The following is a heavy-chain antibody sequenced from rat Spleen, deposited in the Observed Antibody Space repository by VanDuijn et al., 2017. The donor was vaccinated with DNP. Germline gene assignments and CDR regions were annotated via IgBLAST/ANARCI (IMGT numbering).Heavy chain of an antibody. CDR3: ASWAPIAPISTSNY. J-gene: IGHJ2*01. CDR2: INTDGGGT. D-gene: IGHD1-2*01. V-gene: IGHV5-58*01. CDR1: GFTFSTYW. Sequence: EVQLVESGGDLVQPGRSLKLSCVASGFTFSTYWMFWVRQAPGKGLEWIASINTDGGGTYYPDSVKGRFTISRDNAKNTVHLQMNSLRSADTATYYCASWAPIAPISTSNYWGQGVMVTVSS.